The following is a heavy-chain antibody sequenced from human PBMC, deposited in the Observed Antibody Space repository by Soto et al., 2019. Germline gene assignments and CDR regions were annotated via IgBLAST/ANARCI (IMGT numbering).Heavy chain of an antibody. CDR1: GGSISSSSYF. D-gene: IGHD3-22*01. CDR2: FYYSGGT. Sequence: SETLSLTCTVSGGSISSSSYFWGWIRQPPGKGLEWIGSFYYSGGTYYNPSLKSRVTISVDTSKNQFSLKLSSVTAADTAVYYCARGGDSSGYYRRSLDYWGQGTLVTVSS. CDR3: ARGGDSSGYYRRSLDY. V-gene: IGHV4-39*07. J-gene: IGHJ4*02.